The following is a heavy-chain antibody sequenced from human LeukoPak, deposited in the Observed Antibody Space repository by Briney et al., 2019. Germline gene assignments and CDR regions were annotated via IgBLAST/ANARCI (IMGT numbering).Heavy chain of an antibody. CDR1: GGSISSYY. CDR3: ARARDGHINNWFDP. V-gene: IGHV4-59*01. D-gene: IGHD5-24*01. CDR2: IYYSGST. J-gene: IGHJ5*02. Sequence: SETLSLTCTVSGGSISSYYWSWIRQPPGKGLEWIGYIYYSGSTNYNPSLKSRVTKSVDTSKNQFSLKMSSVTAADTAVYYCARARDGHINNWFDPWGQGTLVTVSS.